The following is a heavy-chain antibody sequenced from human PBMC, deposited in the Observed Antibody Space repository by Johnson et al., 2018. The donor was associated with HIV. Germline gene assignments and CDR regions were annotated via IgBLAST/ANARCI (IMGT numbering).Heavy chain of an antibody. Sequence: VHLVESGGGLVQPGRSLRLYCAASGFTFDDYAMHWVRQAPGKGLEWVSGISWNSGSIGYADSVKGRFTISRDNAKNTLYLQMNSLRAEDTAVYYCALRDGYNYELDPVRHFDIWGQGTMVTVSS. V-gene: IGHV3-9*01. D-gene: IGHD5-24*01. CDR1: GFTFDDYA. J-gene: IGHJ3*02. CDR3: ALRDGYNYELDPVRHFDI. CDR2: ISWNSGSI.